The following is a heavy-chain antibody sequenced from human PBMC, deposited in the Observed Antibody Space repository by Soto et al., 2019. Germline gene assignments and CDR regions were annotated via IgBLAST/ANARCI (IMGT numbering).Heavy chain of an antibody. D-gene: IGHD6-19*01. J-gene: IGHJ5*02. CDR3: AKDSSGGTFDP. V-gene: IGHV3-23*01. CDR1: GFTFSSYA. CDR2: ISGSGGST. Sequence: GGSLRLSCAASGFTFSSYAMSWVRQAPGKGLEWVSAISGSGGSTYYEGSVKGRLTMSRDNSKNTLYLQMNSLGAEDMAVYYCAKDSSGGTFDPWGQGTLVTVSS.